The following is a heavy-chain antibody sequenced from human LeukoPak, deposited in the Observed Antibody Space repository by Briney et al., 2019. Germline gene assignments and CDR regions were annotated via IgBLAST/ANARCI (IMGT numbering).Heavy chain of an antibody. CDR1: GGSISSSNW. J-gene: IGHJ5*02. CDR2: IYHSGST. Sequence: SETLSLTCAVSGGSISSSNWWSWVRQPPGKGLEWIGEIYHSGSTNYNPSLKSRVTISLDTSKNHFSLRLTSVTAADTAIYYCARPRTDFDWPTGRFDPWGQGTLVTVSS. CDR3: ARPRTDFDWPTGRFDP. V-gene: IGHV4-4*02. D-gene: IGHD3-9*01.